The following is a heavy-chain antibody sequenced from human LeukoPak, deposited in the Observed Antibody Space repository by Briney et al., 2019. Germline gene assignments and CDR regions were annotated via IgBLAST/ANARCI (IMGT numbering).Heavy chain of an antibody. CDR3: ATLTMIVV. V-gene: IGHV3-30-3*01. CDR1: GFTFSSYA. CDR2: ISYDGNNK. D-gene: IGHD3-22*01. Sequence: GGSLRLSCAASGFTFSSYAMHWVRQAPGKGLEWVAVISYDGNNKYYADSVKGRFTISRDNSKNTLYLQMNSLRAEDTAVYYCATLTMIVVWGQGTLVTVSS. J-gene: IGHJ4*02.